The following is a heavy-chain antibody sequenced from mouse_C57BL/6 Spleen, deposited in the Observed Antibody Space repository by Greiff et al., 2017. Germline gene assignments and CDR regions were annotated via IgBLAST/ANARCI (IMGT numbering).Heavy chain of an antibody. CDR2: IYPGDGDT. Sequence: VKLMESGAELVKPGASVKISCKASGYAFSSYWMNWVKQRPGKGLEWIGQIYPGDGDTNYNGKFKGKATLTADKSSSTAYMQLSSLTSEDSAVYFCARRITGKAMDYWGQGTSVTVSS. CDR3: ARRITGKAMDY. D-gene: IGHD4-1*01. CDR1: GYAFSSYW. J-gene: IGHJ4*01. V-gene: IGHV1-80*01.